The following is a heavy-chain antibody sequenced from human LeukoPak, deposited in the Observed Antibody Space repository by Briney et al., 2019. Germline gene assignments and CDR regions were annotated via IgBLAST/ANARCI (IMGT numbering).Heavy chain of an antibody. V-gene: IGHV3-21*04. CDR1: GFTFRSSS. CDR3: AKTPIYYYDSSGNFDY. D-gene: IGHD3-22*01. Sequence: GGSLRLSCTTSGFTFRSSSFNWVRQVPGKGLEWVASISSSGSYKYYADSVKGRFTISRDNSKNTLYLQMNSLRAEDTAVYYCAKTPIYYYDSSGNFDYWGQGTLVTVSS. J-gene: IGHJ4*02. CDR2: ISSSGSYK.